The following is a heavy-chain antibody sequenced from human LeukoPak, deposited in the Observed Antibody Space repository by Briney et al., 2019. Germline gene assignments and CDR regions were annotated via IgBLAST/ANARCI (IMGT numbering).Heavy chain of an antibody. D-gene: IGHD1-26*01. CDR2: INPSGGST. Sequence: GASVKVSCKASGYTFTSYYMHWVRQAPGQGLEWMGIINPSGGSTSYAQKFQGRVTMTRDTSTSTVYMELSSLRSEDTAVYYCAANLVGAASDYYYYYGMDVWGQGTTVTVSS. V-gene: IGHV1-46*01. CDR3: AANLVGAASDYYYYYGMDV. J-gene: IGHJ6*02. CDR1: GYTFTSYY.